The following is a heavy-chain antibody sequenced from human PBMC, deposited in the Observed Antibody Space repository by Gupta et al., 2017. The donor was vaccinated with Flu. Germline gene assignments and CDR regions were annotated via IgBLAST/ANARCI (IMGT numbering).Heavy chain of an antibody. V-gene: IGHV1-3*01. CDR2: INAGKGNT. D-gene: IGHD3-3*01. Sequence: SGYTLNSYDMQWVRQAPGQSLEWMGWINAGKGNTKYSQKSQGRVTITRDTSESTAYMELSSLRSEDTAVYYCARMGGITTGWGQGTLVTVSS. J-gene: IGHJ4*02. CDR1: GYTLNSYD. CDR3: ARMGGITTG.